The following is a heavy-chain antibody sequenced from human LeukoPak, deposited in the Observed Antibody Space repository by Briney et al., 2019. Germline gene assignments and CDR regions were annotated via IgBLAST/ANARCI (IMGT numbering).Heavy chain of an antibody. Sequence: GGSLRLSCAASGFTFSSYAMRWVRQAPGKGLEWVSATSSSDAGTYYADAVRGRFTISRDNSKNTLFLQMNSLRAEDAAVYYCATVGDNWDFDYWGQGTLVTVSS. D-gene: IGHD1-1*01. CDR2: TSSSDAGT. CDR3: ATVGDNWDFDY. J-gene: IGHJ4*02. V-gene: IGHV3-23*01. CDR1: GFTFSSYA.